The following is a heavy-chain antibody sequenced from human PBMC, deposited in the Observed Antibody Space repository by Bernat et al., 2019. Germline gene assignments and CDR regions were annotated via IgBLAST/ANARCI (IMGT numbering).Heavy chain of an antibody. J-gene: IGHJ6*02. CDR1: GGSISSSSYY. CDR2: IYYSGST. D-gene: IGHD5-24*01. CDR3: ASGRRRAYGMDV. V-gene: IGHV4-39*01. Sequence: QLQLQESGPGLVKPSETLSLTCTVSGGSISSSSYYWGWIRQPPGKGLEWIGSIYYSGSTYYNPSLKSRVTISVDTSKNQFSLKLSSVTAADTAVYYCASGRRRAYGMDVWGQGTTVTVSS.